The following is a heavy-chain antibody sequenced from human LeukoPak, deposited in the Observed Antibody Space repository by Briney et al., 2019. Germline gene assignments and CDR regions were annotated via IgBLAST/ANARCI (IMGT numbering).Heavy chain of an antibody. D-gene: IGHD3-10*01. J-gene: IGHJ4*02. V-gene: IGHV4-34*01. Sequence: SETLSLTCAVYGASFSGYYWSWIRQPPGKGLEWVGEIHHSGTPTYHPSLKSRVTISVDTSKNQFSLKLGSVTAADTAVYYCARVFYGSGRFDYWGQGTLVTVSS. CDR2: IHHSGTP. CDR1: GASFSGYY. CDR3: ARVFYGSGRFDY.